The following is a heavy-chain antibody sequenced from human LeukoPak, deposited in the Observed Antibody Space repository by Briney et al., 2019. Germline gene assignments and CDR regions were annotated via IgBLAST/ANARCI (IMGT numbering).Heavy chain of an antibody. V-gene: IGHV3-7*01. CDR3: ARDYWRSIDH. D-gene: IGHD1-1*01. CDR2: VNEDGSAK. CDR1: GLTFSNYW. Sequence: GGSLRLSCVVSGLTFSNYWMFWVRQAPGKGLESVAIVNEDGSAKYYLDSVKGRFTISRDNARNSLYLEMNSLRAEDTAVYYCARDYWRSIDHWGQGTLVTVSS. J-gene: IGHJ4*02.